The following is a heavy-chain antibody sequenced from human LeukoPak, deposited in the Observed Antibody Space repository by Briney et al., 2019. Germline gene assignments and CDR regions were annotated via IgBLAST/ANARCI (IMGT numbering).Heavy chain of an antibody. CDR3: AGAGSGSYYNAHFDY. V-gene: IGHV1-18*01. J-gene: IGHJ4*02. CDR1: GYTFTSYG. CDR2: ISGYNGHT. D-gene: IGHD3-10*01. Sequence: ASVKVSCKASGYTFTSYGISWVRQAPGQGLEWMGWISGYNGHTKYAQKFQGRATMTTDTSTSTAYMELRSLRSDDTAVYYCAGAGSGSYYNAHFDYWGQGTLVTVSS.